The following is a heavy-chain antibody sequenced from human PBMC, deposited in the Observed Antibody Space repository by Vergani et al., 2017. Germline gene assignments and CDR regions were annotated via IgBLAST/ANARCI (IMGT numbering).Heavy chain of an antibody. D-gene: IGHD6-19*01. CDR3: AKSGSGWYRNFDY. J-gene: IGHJ4*02. V-gene: IGHV3-23*01. CDR1: GFTFSSYA. CDR2: ISGSGGST. Sequence: EVQLLESGGGLVQPGGSLRLSCAASGFTFSSYAMSWVRQAPGKGLEWVSAISGSGGSTYYADSVKGRFTISRDNSKNTLYLQMNSLRAEDTAVYYGAKSGSGWYRNFDYWGQGTLVTVSS.